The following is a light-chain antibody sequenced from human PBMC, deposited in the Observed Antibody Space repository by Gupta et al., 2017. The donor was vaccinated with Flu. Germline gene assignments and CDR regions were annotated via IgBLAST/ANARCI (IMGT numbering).Light chain of an antibody. CDR1: QSVSNY. J-gene: IGKJ1*01. CDR2: DAS. CDR3: QQRSNWRT. V-gene: IGKV3-11*01. Sequence: PATLSLSPGERAIRSCRASQSVSNYLAWYQQKPGQAPRLLIYDASNRAIGIPDRFSGSGSGTDFTLTISSLEPEDFAVYYWQQRSNWRTFGQGTKVEI.